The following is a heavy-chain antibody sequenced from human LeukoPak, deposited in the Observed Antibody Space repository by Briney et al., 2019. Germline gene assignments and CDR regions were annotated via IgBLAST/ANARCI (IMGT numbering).Heavy chain of an antibody. D-gene: IGHD3-10*01. CDR3: ARHGSITLGPNGWFDP. V-gene: IGHV1-46*01. CDR2: INPSGGST. Sequence: ASVKVSCKASGYTFTSYYMHWVRQAPGQGLEWMGIINPSGGSTSYAQKFQGRVTMTRDTSTSTVYMELSSLRSEDTAVYYCARHGSITLGPNGWFDPWGQGTLVTVSS. CDR1: GYTFTSYY. J-gene: IGHJ5*02.